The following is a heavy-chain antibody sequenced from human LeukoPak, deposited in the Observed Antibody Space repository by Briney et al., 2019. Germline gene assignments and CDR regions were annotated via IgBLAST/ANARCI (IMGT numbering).Heavy chain of an antibody. CDR2: IHYSGST. CDR3: ARLGAPHDAFDV. V-gene: IGHV4-59*12. Sequence: SETLSLTCTVSGDSIRSYYWSWIRQPPGKGLEWIGNIHYSGSTKYNPSLKSRVTISVDTSKNQFSLKVSSLTAADTAVYYCARLGAPHDAFDVWGQATPVTVSS. D-gene: IGHD3-16*01. CDR1: GDSIRSYY. J-gene: IGHJ3*01.